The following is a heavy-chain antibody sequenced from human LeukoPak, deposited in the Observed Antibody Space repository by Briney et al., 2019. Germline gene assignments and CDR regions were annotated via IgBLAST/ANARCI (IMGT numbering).Heavy chain of an antibody. CDR1: GFTFSSYA. J-gene: IGHJ6*03. V-gene: IGHV3-23*01. CDR2: ISGSGGST. D-gene: IGHD1-26*01. Sequence: PGGSLRLSCAASGFTFSSYAMSWVRQAPGKGLEWVSAISGSGGSTYYADSVKGRFTISRDNSKNTLYLQMNSLRAEDTAVYYCAKCGATGLYYYYYMDVWGKGTTVTVSS. CDR3: AKCGATGLYYYYYMDV.